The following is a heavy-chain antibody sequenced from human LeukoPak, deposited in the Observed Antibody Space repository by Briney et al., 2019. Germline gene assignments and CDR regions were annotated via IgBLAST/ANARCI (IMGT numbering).Heavy chain of an antibody. CDR1: GGTFSSYA. CDR2: IIPIFGTA. CDR3: AAYSSPDLDY. J-gene: IGHJ4*02. Sequence: GASVKVSCKASGGTFSSYAISWVRQAPGQGFEWMGGIIPIFGTANYAQKFQGRVTITADESTSTAYMELSSLRSEDTAVYYCAAYSSPDLDYWGQGTLVTVSS. D-gene: IGHD6-13*01. V-gene: IGHV1-69*13.